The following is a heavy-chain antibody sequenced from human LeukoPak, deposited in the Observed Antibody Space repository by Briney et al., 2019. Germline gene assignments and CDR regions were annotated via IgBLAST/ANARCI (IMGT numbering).Heavy chain of an antibody. V-gene: IGHV4-34*01. J-gene: IGHJ6*03. CDR1: GGSFSGYY. Sequence: NPSETLSLTCAVYGGSFSGYYWSWIRQPPGKGLEWIGEINHSGSTNYNPSLKSRVTISVDTSKNQFSLELSSVTAADTAVYYCARAVRYCSGGSCYYYYMDVWGKGTTVTVSS. D-gene: IGHD2-15*01. CDR2: INHSGST. CDR3: ARAVRYCSGGSCYYYYMDV.